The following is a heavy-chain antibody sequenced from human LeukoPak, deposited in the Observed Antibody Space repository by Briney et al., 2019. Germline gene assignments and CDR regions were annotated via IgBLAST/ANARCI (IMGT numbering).Heavy chain of an antibody. CDR3: ARGLGGSYYFDH. D-gene: IGHD1-26*01. CDR2: IIHSGGT. CDR1: GGSFGGYY. V-gene: IGHV4-34*01. J-gene: IGHJ4*02. Sequence: SETLSLTCAVYGGSFGGYYWSWIRQPPGKGLDWIGEIIHSGGTNYNPSLKSRVTISVDTSKNQFSLNLNSINAADTAVYYCARGLGGSYYFDHWGQGTLVTVSS.